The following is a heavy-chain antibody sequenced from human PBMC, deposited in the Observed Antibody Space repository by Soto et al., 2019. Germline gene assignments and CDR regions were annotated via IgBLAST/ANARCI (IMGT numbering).Heavy chain of an antibody. CDR3: AKDRVYNWNALGY. CDR2: ISGSGGTT. V-gene: IGHV3-23*01. Sequence: GGSLRLSCAASGFTFSSYAMSWVRQAPGKGLEWVSAISGSGGTTYYADSVKGRFTISRDNSKNTLFLQMNSLRAEDSAVYYCAKDRVYNWNALGYWGQGTVVTVSS. J-gene: IGHJ4*02. CDR1: GFTFSSYA. D-gene: IGHD1-20*01.